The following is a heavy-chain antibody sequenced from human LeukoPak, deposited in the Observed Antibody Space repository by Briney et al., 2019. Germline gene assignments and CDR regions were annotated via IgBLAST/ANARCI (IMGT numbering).Heavy chain of an antibody. V-gene: IGHV1-2*02. J-gene: IGHJ6*02. CDR1: GYTFTGYY. CDR2: INPNSGGT. Sequence: ASVKVSCKASGYTFTGYYMHRVRQAPGQGLEWMGWINPNSGGTNYAQKFQGRVTMTRDTSISTAYMELSRLRSDDTAVYYCARDGSSGWLLNGMDVWGQGTTVTVSS. CDR3: ARDGSSGWLLNGMDV. D-gene: IGHD6-19*01.